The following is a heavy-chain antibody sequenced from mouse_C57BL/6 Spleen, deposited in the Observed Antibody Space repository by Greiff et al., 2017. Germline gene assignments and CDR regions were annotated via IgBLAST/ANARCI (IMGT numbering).Heavy chain of an antibody. CDR3: TFFITTVEGFAY. D-gene: IGHD1-1*01. V-gene: IGHV14-4*01. J-gene: IGHJ3*01. CDR1: GFNIKDDY. Sequence: VQLKQSGAEHVRPGASVKLSCTASGFNIKDDYMHWVKQRPEQGLEWIGWIDPENGDTEYASKFQGKATITADTSSNTAYLQLSSLTSEDTAVYYCTFFITTVEGFAYWGQGTLVTVSA. CDR2: IDPENGDT.